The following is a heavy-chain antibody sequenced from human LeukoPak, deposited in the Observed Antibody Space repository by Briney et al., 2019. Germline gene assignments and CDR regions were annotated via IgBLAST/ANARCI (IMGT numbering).Heavy chain of an antibody. V-gene: IGHV3-7*01. CDR2: IRKDGSEK. CDR1: GSRLSSYE. D-gene: IGHD7-27*01. J-gene: IGHJ4*02. Sequence: GGSMTPACPVYGSRLSSYEMNWVRQAAGKGLQWLANIRKDGSEKYYVDSVKGRFTISRDNVKNSVFLQMNGLRVEDTAVYYCASLSGVPEYWGQGTLVSVSS. CDR3: ASLSGVPEY.